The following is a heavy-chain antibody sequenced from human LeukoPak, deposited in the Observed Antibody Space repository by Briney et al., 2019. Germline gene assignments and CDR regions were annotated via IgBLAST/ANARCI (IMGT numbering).Heavy chain of an antibody. CDR1: GFTLDDYA. J-gene: IGHJ3*02. D-gene: IGHD3-22*01. V-gene: IGHV3-9*01. Sequence: GRSLRLSCAASGFTLDDYAMYWVRQAPGKGLEWVSGISWNSGSIGYADSVKGRFTISRDNAKNSLNLQMNSLRPEDTALYYCAKGDYYDSSGLADRPDAFDIWGQGTMVTVSS. CDR3: AKGDYYDSSGLADRPDAFDI. CDR2: ISWNSGSI.